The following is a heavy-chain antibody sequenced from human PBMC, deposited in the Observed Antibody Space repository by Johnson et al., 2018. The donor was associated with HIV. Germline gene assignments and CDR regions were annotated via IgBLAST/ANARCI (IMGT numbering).Heavy chain of an antibody. Sequence: QVQLVESGGGVVQPGRSLRLSCAASGFTFSSYVMHWVRQAPGKGLEWVAVISYDGSNKYYADSVKGRFIISRDDSKDTLHLHMNSLRPEDTAVYFCAREGNWNPTYGFDVWGQGTIATVSS. CDR1: GFTFSSYV. CDR3: AREGNWNPTYGFDV. CDR2: ISYDGSNK. D-gene: IGHD1-1*01. V-gene: IGHV3-30-3*01. J-gene: IGHJ3*01.